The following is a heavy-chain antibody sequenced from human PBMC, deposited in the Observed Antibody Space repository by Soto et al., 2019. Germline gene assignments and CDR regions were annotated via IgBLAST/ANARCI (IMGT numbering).Heavy chain of an antibody. CDR1: GFTFSSYA. D-gene: IGHD4-17*01. CDR3: ARDTGGTTVPTSWFDP. J-gene: IGHJ5*02. CDR2: ISYDGSNK. Sequence: QVQLVESGGGVVQPGRSLRLSCAASGFTFSSYAMHWVRQAPGKGLEWVAVISYDGSNKYYADSVKGRFTISRDNSKNTRYLQRNSRRAEDTAVYYCARDTGGTTVPTSWFDPWGQGTLVTVSS. V-gene: IGHV3-30-3*01.